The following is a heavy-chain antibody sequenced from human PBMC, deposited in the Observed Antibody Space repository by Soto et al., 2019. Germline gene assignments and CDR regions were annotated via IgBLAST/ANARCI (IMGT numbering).Heavy chain of an antibody. D-gene: IGHD3-16*01. V-gene: IGHV4-59*12. Sequence: QVQLQESGPGLVKPSETLSLTCPVSGGSISGYYWSWIRQSPGKGLKWIGHIYYRGTTKYNPSLKIRVTMSLYTSKKQFCLRLNSVTAADPAVYYCAMTETTLYNWFDPWGQGTLVTVSS. CDR3: AMTETTLYNWFDP. J-gene: IGHJ5*02. CDR1: GGSISGYY. CDR2: IYYRGTT.